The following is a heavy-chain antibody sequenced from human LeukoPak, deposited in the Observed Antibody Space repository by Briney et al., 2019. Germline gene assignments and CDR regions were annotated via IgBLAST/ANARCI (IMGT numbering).Heavy chain of an antibody. D-gene: IGHD1-14*01. V-gene: IGHV3-30-3*01. CDR3: AAGQPDAFDI. J-gene: IGHJ3*02. Sequence: PGGSLRLSCAASGFTFSSYAMHWVRQAPGKGLEWVAVISYDGSNKYYADSVKGRFTISRDNSKNTLYLQMNSLRAEDTAVYYSAAGQPDAFDIWGQGTMVTVSS. CDR1: GFTFSSYA. CDR2: ISYDGSNK.